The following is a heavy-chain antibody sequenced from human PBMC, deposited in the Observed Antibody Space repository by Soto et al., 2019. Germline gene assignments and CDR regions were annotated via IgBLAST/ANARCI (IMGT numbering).Heavy chain of an antibody. D-gene: IGHD1-26*01. Sequence: SVKVSCKASGGTFSSYAISWVRQAPGQGLGWMGGIIPIFGTANYAQKFQGRVTITADESTSTAYMELSSPRSEDTAVYYCARDQSGSYYEGDYWGQGTLVTVSS. CDR2: IIPIFGTA. J-gene: IGHJ4*02. CDR1: GGTFSSYA. CDR3: ARDQSGSYYEGDY. V-gene: IGHV1-69*13.